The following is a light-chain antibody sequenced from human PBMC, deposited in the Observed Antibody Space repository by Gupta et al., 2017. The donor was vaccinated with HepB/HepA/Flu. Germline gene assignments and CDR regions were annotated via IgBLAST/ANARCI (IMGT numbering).Light chain of an antibody. CDR2: EVT. J-gene: IGLJ3*02. Sequence: QSALTQPPSVSGSPGKSVTISCTGRDVGSYNRVSWYQQPPGTAPKLMIYEVTHRPSGVPDRFSGSKSGNTASLTISGLQTEDEADYFCTSYTSTNTWVFGGGTKLTVL. CDR1: DVGSYNR. CDR3: TSYTSTNTWV. V-gene: IGLV2-18*02.